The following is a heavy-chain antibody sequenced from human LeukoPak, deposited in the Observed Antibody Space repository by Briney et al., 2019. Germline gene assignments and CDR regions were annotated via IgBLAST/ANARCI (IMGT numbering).Heavy chain of an antibody. CDR2: ISDSGGST. J-gene: IGHJ4*02. D-gene: IGHD3-10*01. Sequence: PGGSLRLSCAASGFTFSSHAMSWVRQAPGKGLEWVSVISDSGGSTYYADSVKGRFTISRDNSKNTLYLQMNSLRAEDTAVYYCAKDRITMVRGEGYFDYWGQGTLVTVSS. V-gene: IGHV3-23*01. CDR1: GFTFSSHA. CDR3: AKDRITMVRGEGYFDY.